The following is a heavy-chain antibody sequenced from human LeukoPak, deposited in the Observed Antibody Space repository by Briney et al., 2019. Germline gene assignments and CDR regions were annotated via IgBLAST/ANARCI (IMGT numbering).Heavy chain of an antibody. D-gene: IGHD6-19*01. CDR1: GGSISSYY. J-gene: IGHJ2*01. Sequence: SETLSLTCTVSGGSISSYYWSWIRQPPGKGLEWIGYIYYSGSTNYNPSLKSRVTISVDTSKNQFSLKLSSVIAADTAVYYCARPGGWRPDWYFDLWGRGTLVTVSS. CDR3: ARPGGWRPDWYFDL. CDR2: IYYSGST. V-gene: IGHV4-59*08.